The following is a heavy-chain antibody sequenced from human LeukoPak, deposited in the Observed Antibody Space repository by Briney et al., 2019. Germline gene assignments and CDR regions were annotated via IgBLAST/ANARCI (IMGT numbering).Heavy chain of an antibody. CDR1: GESFSGYF. D-gene: IGHD5-12*01. CDR3: ARKSGYARDY. J-gene: IGHJ4*02. CDR2: INHSGSTS. Sequence: SETLSLTCAVYGESFSGYFWNWIRQSPGKGLEWIGEINHSGSTSNHNPSLKSRVTMSVDTSKNQFSLKLSSVTAADTAVYYCARKSGYARDYWGQGNLVTVSS. V-gene: IGHV4-34*01.